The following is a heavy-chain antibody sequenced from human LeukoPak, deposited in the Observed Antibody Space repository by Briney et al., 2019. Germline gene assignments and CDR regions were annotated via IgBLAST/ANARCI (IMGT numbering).Heavy chain of an antibody. J-gene: IGHJ3*02. CDR1: GYSFTSYW. V-gene: IGHV5-51*01. CDR2: IYPGDSES. Sequence: GESLKISCKGSGYSFTSYWIGWVRQMPGKGLEWMGIIYPGDSESRYSPSFQGQVTMSADKSISTAYLQWSSLKASDTAMYYCARSKTNSEDYDILTGDDAFDIWGQGTMVTVSS. D-gene: IGHD3-9*01. CDR3: ARSKTNSEDYDILTGDDAFDI.